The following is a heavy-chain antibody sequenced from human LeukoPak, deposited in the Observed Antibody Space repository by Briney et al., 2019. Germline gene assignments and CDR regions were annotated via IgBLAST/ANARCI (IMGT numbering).Heavy chain of an antibody. J-gene: IGHJ4*02. CDR2: TYYRSKWYN. D-gene: IGHD3-9*01. V-gene: IGHV6-1*01. CDR3: ARAGRYFDWFPFDY. CDR1: GDSVSSNSAA. Sequence: SQTLSLTCAISGDSVSSNSAAWNWIRQSPSRGLEWLGRTYYRSKWYNDHAVSAKSRITINPDTSKNQFSLQLNSVTPEDTAVYYCARAGRYFDWFPFDYWGQGTLVTVSS.